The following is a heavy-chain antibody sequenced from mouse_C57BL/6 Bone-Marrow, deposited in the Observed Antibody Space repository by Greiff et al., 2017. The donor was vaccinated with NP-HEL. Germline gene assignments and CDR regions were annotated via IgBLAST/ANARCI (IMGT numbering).Heavy chain of an antibody. CDR3: VIYYGNGSWFAY. J-gene: IGHJ3*01. V-gene: IGHV1-53*01. Sequence: QVQLQQPGTELVKPGASVKLSCKASGYTFTSYCMHWVKQRPGQGLEWIGYIYPRHGGTNYNEKFKSKATLTVDKSSSTAYMQLSSLTSEDSAVYYCVIYYGNGSWFAYWGQGTLVTVSS. CDR2: IYPRHGGT. CDR1: GYTFTSYC. D-gene: IGHD2-1*01.